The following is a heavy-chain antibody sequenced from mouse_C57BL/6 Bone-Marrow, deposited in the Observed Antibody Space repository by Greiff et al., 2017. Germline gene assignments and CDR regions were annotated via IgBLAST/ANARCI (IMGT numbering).Heavy chain of an antibody. CDR2: ISRGGSYT. CDR1: GFTFSSYG. V-gene: IGHV5-6*01. D-gene: IGHD2-3*01. J-gene: IGHJ4*01. Sequence: EVLLVESGGDLVKPGGSLKLSCAASGFTFSSYGMSWVRQTPDKRLEWVETISRGGSYTYYPDSLQGRYTISSDNAKNTLYLQMSSLKSEDTAMYYSVTHKDYDGYYHSNYAMDYWGQGTSVTVSA. CDR3: VTHKDYDGYYHSNYAMDY.